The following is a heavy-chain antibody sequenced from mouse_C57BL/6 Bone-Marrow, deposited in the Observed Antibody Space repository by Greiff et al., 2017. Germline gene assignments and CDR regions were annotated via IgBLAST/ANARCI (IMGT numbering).Heavy chain of an antibody. J-gene: IGHJ3*01. CDR3: ARGLGTTVVARAY. CDR1: GYTFTSYW. D-gene: IGHD1-1*01. Sequence: VQLQQPGAELVRPGSSVKLSCKASGYTFTSYWMDWVKQRPGQGLEWIGNIYPSDSETHYKQKFKDKATLTVDKSSSTAYMQLSSLTSEDSAVYYCARGLGTTVVARAYWGQGTLVTVSA. CDR2: IYPSDSET. V-gene: IGHV1-61*01.